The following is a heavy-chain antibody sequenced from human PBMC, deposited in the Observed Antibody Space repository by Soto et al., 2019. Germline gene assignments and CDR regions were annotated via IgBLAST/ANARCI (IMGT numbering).Heavy chain of an antibody. V-gene: IGHV1-46*03. CDR1: GYTFTSYY. CDR2: INPSGGST. D-gene: IGHD6-13*01. CDR3: ARVRAAAPCLCY. Sequence: GVSVKVSCKASGYTFTSYYMHCVRQAPGQGLEWMGIINPSGGSTSYAQKFQGRVTMTRDTSTSTVYMELSSLRSEDTAVYYCARVRAAAPCLCYWGQGTLVTVSS. J-gene: IGHJ4*02.